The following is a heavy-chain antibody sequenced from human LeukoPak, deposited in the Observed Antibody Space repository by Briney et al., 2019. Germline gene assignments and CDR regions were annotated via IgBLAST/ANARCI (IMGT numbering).Heavy chain of an antibody. V-gene: IGHV1-2*06. D-gene: IGHD3-3*01. J-gene: IGHJ5*02. CDR2: INPNSGGT. CDR3: ARDYDFWSGYWGGGPNWFDP. Sequence: ASVKVSCKASGYTFTSYGISRVRQAPGQGLEWMGRINPNSGGTNYAQKFQGRVTMTRDTSISTAYMELSRLRSDDAAVYYCARDYDFWSGYWGGGPNWFDPWGQGTLVTVSS. CDR1: GYTFTSYG.